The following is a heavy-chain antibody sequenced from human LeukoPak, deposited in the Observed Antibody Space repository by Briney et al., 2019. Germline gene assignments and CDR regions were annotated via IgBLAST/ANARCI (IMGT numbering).Heavy chain of an antibody. D-gene: IGHD3-10*01. V-gene: IGHV4-39*01. J-gene: IGHJ4*02. CDR3: ARLYFPRGLWFGELLLGPPQLPYFDY. CDR2: IYYSGST. Sequence: PSETLSLTCTVSGGSISSSSYYWGWIRQPPGKGLEWIGSIYYSGSTYYNPSLKSRVPISVDTSKNQFSLKLSSVTAADTAVYYCARLYFPRGLWFGELLLGPPQLPYFDYWGQGTLVTVSS. CDR1: GGSISSSSYY.